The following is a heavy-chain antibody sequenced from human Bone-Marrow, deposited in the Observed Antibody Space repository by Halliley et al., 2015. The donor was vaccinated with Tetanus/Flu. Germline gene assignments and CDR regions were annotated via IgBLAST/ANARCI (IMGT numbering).Heavy chain of an antibody. CDR3: VTGAGWLPDY. J-gene: IGHJ4*02. D-gene: IGHD5-12*01. V-gene: IGHV4-59*01. Sequence: TLSLTCTASGGSMSGYYLNWIRQPPGKGLEWLGLISYSGSTNYNPSLKSRVTISVDTSNNQFSLKLSSVTAADTALYYCVTGAGWLPDYWGQGTLVTVSS. CDR1: GGSMSGYY. CDR2: ISYSGST.